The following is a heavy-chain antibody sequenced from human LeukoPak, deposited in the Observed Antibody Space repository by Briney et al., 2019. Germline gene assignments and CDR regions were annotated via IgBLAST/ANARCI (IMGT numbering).Heavy chain of an antibody. Sequence: GGSLRLSCVASGFTFSSYSMNWVRQAPGKGLEWVAFIRYDGSNKYYADSVKGRFTISRDNSKNTLYLQMNSLRAEDTAVYYCAKSDRWNDAFDIWGQGTMVTVSS. V-gene: IGHV3-30*02. J-gene: IGHJ3*02. CDR2: IRYDGSNK. D-gene: IGHD4-23*01. CDR1: GFTFSSYS. CDR3: AKSDRWNDAFDI.